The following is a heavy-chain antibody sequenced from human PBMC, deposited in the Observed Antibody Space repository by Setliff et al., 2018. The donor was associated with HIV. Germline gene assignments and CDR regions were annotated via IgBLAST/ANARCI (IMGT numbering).Heavy chain of an antibody. Sequence: PSETLSLTCAVSGGSISSDNWWTWVRQPPGKGLEWIGEINHSGSTNYNPSLKSRVTISVDTSKNQFSLKLSSVTAADTAVYYCAAATTLLSPRAWGQGTLVTVSS. V-gene: IGHV4-4*02. CDR3: AAATTLLSPRA. CDR1: GGSISSDNW. J-gene: IGHJ5*02. CDR2: INHSGST. D-gene: IGHD2-15*01.